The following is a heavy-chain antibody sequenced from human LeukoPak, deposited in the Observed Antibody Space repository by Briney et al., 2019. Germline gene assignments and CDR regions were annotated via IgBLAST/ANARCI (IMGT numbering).Heavy chain of an antibody. CDR1: GYTFTSYA. J-gene: IGHJ4*02. CDR3: ARDGTYCSGGSCYVFYFDY. V-gene: IGHV7-4-1*02. Sequence: ASVKVSCKASGYTFTSYAMNWVRQAPGQGLEWMGWINTNTGIPTYAQGFTGRFVFSLDTSVSTAYLQISSLKAEDTAVYYCARDGTYCSGGSCYVFYFDYWGQGTLVTVSS. CDR2: INTNTGIP. D-gene: IGHD2-15*01.